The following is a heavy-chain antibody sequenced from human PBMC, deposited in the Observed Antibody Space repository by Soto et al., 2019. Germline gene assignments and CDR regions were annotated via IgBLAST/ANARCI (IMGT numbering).Heavy chain of an antibody. CDR2: INPSGGST. V-gene: IGHV1-46*01. D-gene: IGHD1-7*01. CDR1: GYTFTSYY. CDR3: ARGGFIWNYGGGYFDY. J-gene: IGHJ4*02. Sequence: ASVKVSCKASGYTFTSYYIHWVRQAPGQGLEWMGIINPSGGSTSYAQKFQGRVTMTRDTSTSTVYMELSSLRSEDTAMYYCARGGFIWNYGGGYFDYWGQGTLVTVSS.